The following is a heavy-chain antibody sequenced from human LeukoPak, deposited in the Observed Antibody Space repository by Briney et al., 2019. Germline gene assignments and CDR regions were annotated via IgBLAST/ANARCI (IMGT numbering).Heavy chain of an antibody. J-gene: IGHJ1*01. CDR3: AKDSRGYSSSWYEGGAFQH. CDR1: GFTFSSYG. CDR2: ISYDGSNK. D-gene: IGHD6-13*01. Sequence: GGSLRLSCAASGFTFSSYGMHWVRQAPGKGLEWVAVISYDGSNKYYADSVKGRFTISRDNSKNTLYLQMNSLRAEDTAVYYCAKDSRGYSSSWYEGGAFQHWGQAPWSPSPQ. V-gene: IGHV3-30*18.